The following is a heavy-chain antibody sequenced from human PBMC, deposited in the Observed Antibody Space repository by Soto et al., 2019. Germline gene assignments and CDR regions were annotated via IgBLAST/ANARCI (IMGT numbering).Heavy chain of an antibody. Sequence: PXGSLRLSCSASGLTFSSYAMSWVRQTPGEGLKWVSAIIGSGDSTYYADSVKGRFTVSRDNSKKTLYLQMNSLRVEDTAVYYCALRGGDYWGQGTLVTVSS. V-gene: IGHV3-23*01. CDR2: IIGSGDST. J-gene: IGHJ4*02. D-gene: IGHD3-16*01. CDR3: ALRGGDY. CDR1: GLTFSSYA.